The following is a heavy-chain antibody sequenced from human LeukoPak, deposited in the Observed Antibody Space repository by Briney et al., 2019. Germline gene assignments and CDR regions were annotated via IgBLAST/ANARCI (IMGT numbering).Heavy chain of an antibody. CDR3: ARWSAAADY. D-gene: IGHD6-13*01. V-gene: IGHV1-2*02. J-gene: IGHJ4*02. CDR2: INPNSGGT. Sequence: ASVKVSCKTSGYTFTDYFIHWVRQAPGQGLEWMGWINPNSGGTSYAQKFQGTVTMTRDTSISTAYMELRRLRSDDTAVYYCARWSAAADYWGQGTLVTVSS. CDR1: GYTFTDYF.